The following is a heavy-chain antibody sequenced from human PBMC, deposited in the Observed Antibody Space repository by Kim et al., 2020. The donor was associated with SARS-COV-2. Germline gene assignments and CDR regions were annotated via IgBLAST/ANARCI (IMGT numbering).Heavy chain of an antibody. CDR2: FDPEDGET. V-gene: IGHV1-24*01. CDR1: GYTLTELS. J-gene: IGHJ4*02. CDR3: ATATYDSSGYYYGAAFDY. D-gene: IGHD3-22*01. Sequence: ASVKVSCKVSGYTLTELSMHWVRQAPGKGLEWMGGFDPEDGETIYAQKFQGRVTMTEHTSTDTAYMELSSLRSEDTAVYYCATATYDSSGYYYGAAFDYWGQGALVTVSS.